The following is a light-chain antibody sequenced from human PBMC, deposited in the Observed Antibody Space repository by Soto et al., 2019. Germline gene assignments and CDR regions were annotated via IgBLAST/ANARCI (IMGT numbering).Light chain of an antibody. V-gene: IGKV1-12*01. Sequence: IQMTQSPSSVSASVGDRVTITCRASQGISSWLAWYQQKPGKAPNLLIFAASTLQSGVPSRFSGSGSGTDFTLTIRSLQPEDFATYYCQQSYTAPLTFGGGTKVDIK. CDR2: AAS. J-gene: IGKJ4*01. CDR3: QQSYTAPLT. CDR1: QGISSW.